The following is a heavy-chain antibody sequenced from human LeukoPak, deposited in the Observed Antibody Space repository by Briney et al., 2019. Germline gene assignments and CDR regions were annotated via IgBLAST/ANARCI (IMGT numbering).Heavy chain of an antibody. V-gene: IGHV4-61*03. J-gene: IGHJ5*02. D-gene: IGHD1-26*01. CDR2: VSYSGST. CDR3: ARGHVIQSTTRWFDP. CDR1: GGSVSSADYY. Sequence: SETLSLTCTVSGGSVSSADYYWSWIRQPPGKGLEWIGYVSYSGSTNYNPSLRSRVTISVDTSKNHFSLKLSSVTAADTAVYYCARGHVIQSTTRWFDPWGRGTLVTVSS.